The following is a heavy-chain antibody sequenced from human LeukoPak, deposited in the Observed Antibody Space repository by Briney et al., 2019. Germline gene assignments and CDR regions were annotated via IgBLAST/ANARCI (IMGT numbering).Heavy chain of an antibody. V-gene: IGHV3-30-3*01. CDR2: ISYDGSNK. CDR1: GFTFSSYA. Sequence: GRSLRLSCAASGFTFSSYAMHWVRQAPGKGLEWVAVISYDGSNKYYADSVKGRFTISRDNSKNTLYLQMNSLRAEDTAVYYCAKGSWNYDLTNFDYWGQGTLVTVSS. D-gene: IGHD1-7*01. CDR3: AKGSWNYDLTNFDY. J-gene: IGHJ4*02.